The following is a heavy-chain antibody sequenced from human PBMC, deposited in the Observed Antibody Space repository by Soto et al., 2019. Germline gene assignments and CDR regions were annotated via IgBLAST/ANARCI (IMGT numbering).Heavy chain of an antibody. CDR3: ARRLRTTDAFDI. V-gene: IGHV4-39*01. CDR1: GGSISSSSYY. J-gene: IGHJ3*02. D-gene: IGHD4-17*01. Sequence: PSETLSLTCTVSGGSISSSSYYWGWIRQPPGKGLEWIGSIYYSGSTYYNPSLKSRVTISVDTSKNQFSLKLSSVTAADTAVYYCARRLRTTDAFDIWGQGTMVTVSS. CDR2: IYYSGST.